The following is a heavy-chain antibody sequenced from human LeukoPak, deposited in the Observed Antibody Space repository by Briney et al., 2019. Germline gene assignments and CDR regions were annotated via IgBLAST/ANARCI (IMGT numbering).Heavy chain of an antibody. V-gene: IGHV4-38-2*01. CDR1: GYSISSGYY. J-gene: IGHJ4*02. Sequence: SETLSLTCAVSGYSISSGYYWGWIRQPPGKGLEWIGIIYHSGSTYYNPSLKSRVTISVDTSKNQFSLKLSSVTAADTAVYYCARQKSGYDSPIDYWGQGTLVTVSS. D-gene: IGHD5-12*01. CDR2: IYHSGST. CDR3: ARQKSGYDSPIDY.